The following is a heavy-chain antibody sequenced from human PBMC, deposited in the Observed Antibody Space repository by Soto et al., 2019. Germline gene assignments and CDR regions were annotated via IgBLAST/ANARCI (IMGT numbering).Heavy chain of an antibody. CDR2: ISSSSSTI. J-gene: IGHJ5*02. CDR1: GFTFSSYS. D-gene: IGHD1-7*01. V-gene: IGHV3-48*01. CDR3: XXXGXWNSNWFDP. Sequence: EVQLVESGGGLVQPGGSLRLSCAASGFTFSSYSMNWVRQAPGKGLEWVSYISSSSSTIYYADSVKGRFTISRDNAKNXXXXQMNXLRXXDXAXXXXXXXGXWNSNWFDPWGQGTLVTVSS.